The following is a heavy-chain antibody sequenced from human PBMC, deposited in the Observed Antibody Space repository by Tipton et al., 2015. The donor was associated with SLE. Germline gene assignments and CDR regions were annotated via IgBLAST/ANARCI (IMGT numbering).Heavy chain of an antibody. V-gene: IGHV3-33*08. CDR1: GFTFSSYW. Sequence: SLRLSCAASGFTFSSYWMHWVRQAPGKGLEWVAVIWYDGSNKYYADSVRGRFTISRDNSKNTLYLQMNSLRAEDTAVYYCARGDDSYGQGVFDYWAQGTLVTVSS. J-gene: IGHJ4*02. D-gene: IGHD5-18*01. CDR3: ARGDDSYGQGVFDY. CDR2: IWYDGSNK.